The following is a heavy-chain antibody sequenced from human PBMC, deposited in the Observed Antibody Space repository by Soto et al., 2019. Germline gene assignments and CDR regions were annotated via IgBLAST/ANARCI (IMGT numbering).Heavy chain of an antibody. CDR3: ARADGGGDRCRDD. D-gene: IGHD2-21*01. V-gene: IGHV1-69*12. CDR1: GGTFSSYA. J-gene: IGHJ4*02. CDR2: IIPIFGTA. Sequence: QVQLVQSGAEVKKPGSSVKVSCKASGGTFSSYAISWVRQAPGQGLEWMGGIIPIFGTANYAQKFQGRVTITAGESRSTACMARSSLRSEDTAVDYWARADGGGDRCRDDWGEGTLVTVSA.